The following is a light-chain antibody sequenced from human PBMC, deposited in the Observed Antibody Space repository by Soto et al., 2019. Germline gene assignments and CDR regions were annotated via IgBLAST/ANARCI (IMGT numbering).Light chain of an antibody. CDR2: AAS. Sequence: DIQMTQSPSSLSASLGDRVTITCRASQGIGNYLAWYQLQPGKVPKLLIYAASTLQSGVPSRFSGSGSGTDFTRTISSLQPEDVATYFCQKYNSSPRTFGQGTKVEI. CDR1: QGIGNY. V-gene: IGKV1-27*01. CDR3: QKYNSSPRT. J-gene: IGKJ1*01.